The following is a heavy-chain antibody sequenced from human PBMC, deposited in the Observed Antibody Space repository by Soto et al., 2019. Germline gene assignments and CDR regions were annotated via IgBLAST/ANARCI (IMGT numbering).Heavy chain of an antibody. J-gene: IGHJ4*02. D-gene: IGHD2-15*01. CDR1: GGSISSGGYY. CDR3: ARGSDCSGGSCYWGSFDY. V-gene: IGHV4-31*03. Sequence: QVQLQESGPGLVKPSQTLSLTCTVSGGSISSGGYYWSWIRQHPGKGLEWIGYIDYSGSTYYNPSLKSRVTISVDTSKNQFSLKLSSVTAADTAVYYCARGSDCSGGSCYWGSFDYWGQGTLVTVSS. CDR2: IDYSGST.